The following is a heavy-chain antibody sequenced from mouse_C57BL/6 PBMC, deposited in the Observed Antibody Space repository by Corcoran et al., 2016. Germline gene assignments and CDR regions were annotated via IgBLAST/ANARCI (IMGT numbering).Heavy chain of an antibody. CDR2: IYPGSGNT. V-gene: IGHV1-66*01. CDR1: GYSFTSYY. CDR3: ARSLTLGFAY. Sequence: QVQLQQSGPELVKPGASVKISCKASGYSFTSYYIHWVKQRPGQGLEWIGWIYPGSGNTKYNEKFKGKATLTADTSSSTAYMQLSSLTSEDSAVYYCARSLTLGFAYWGQGTLVTVSA. J-gene: IGHJ3*01.